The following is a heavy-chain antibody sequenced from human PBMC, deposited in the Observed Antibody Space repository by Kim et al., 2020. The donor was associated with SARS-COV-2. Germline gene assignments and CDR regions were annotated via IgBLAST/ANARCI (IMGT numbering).Heavy chain of an antibody. CDR2: VYHSGGT. D-gene: IGHD2-2*01. J-gene: IGHJ6*02. V-gene: IGHV4-34*01. CDR3: ARGPKYQVLLSYSYGLDV. Sequence: SETLSLTCALYGASFSGYYWSWIRQPPGKGLEWIGEVYHSGGTNYNPSLKSRVTISIDTSKNQFSLKLTSVTAADTAVYYCARGPKYQVLLSYSYGLDVWGQGTTVTVS. CDR1: GASFSGYY.